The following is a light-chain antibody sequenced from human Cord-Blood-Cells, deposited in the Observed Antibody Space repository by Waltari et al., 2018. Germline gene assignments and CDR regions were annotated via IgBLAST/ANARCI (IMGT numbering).Light chain of an antibody. CDR3: SSYTSSSTYV. CDR1: RRDGGGDNS. J-gene: IGLJ1*01. Sequence: QSALTQPASVSGSHGQSITISCTGTRRDGGGDNSVSWYQQHPRKPPKLRIYEVSNRPSEVSNRFSGSKSGNTASLTISGLQAEDEADYYCSSYTSSSTYVFGTGTKVTVL. V-gene: IGLV2-14*01. CDR2: EVS.